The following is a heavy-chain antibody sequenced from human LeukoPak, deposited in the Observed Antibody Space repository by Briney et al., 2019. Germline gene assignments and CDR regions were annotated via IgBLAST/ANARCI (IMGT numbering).Heavy chain of an antibody. J-gene: IGHJ4*02. D-gene: IGHD5-18*01. V-gene: IGHV3-23*01. CDR1: RFTFSTYA. Sequence: GESLRLSCAASRFTFSTYAMRWVRQAPGKGLEWVSSITTTGGGTAYGDSVKGRFTISRDNSKNTLFLQMNSLRAEDTAVYYCTRRGYSYEADYWGQGTLVTVSS. CDR2: ITTTGGGT. CDR3: TRRGYSYEADY.